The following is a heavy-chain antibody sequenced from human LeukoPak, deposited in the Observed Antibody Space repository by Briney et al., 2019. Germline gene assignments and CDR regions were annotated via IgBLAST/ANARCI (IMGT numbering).Heavy chain of an antibody. CDR3: AREAQRGDPWN. Sequence: GGSLRLSCAASGFTFSNYWMNWVRQAPGTGREWVANIKEDGSEKHYVDSVKGRFTISRDNAKKSLYLQMNSLRAEDTAVYYCAREAQRGDPWNWGQGTLVTVSS. CDR2: IKEDGSEK. V-gene: IGHV3-7*01. D-gene: IGHD2-21*02. CDR1: GFTFSNYW. J-gene: IGHJ4*02.